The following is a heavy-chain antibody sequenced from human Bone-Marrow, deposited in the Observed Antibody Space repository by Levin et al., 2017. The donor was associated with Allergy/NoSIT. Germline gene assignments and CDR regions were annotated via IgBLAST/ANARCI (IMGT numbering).Heavy chain of an antibody. D-gene: IGHD2-21*02. V-gene: IGHV3-30*18. J-gene: IGHJ4*02. CDR2: ISYDGSNK. Sequence: LSLTCAASGFTFSSYGMHWVRQAPGKGLEWVAVISYDGSNKYYADSVKGRFTISRDNSKNTLYLQMNSLRAEDTAVYYCAKDYCGGDCYYDYWGQGTLVTVSS. CDR1: GFTFSSYG. CDR3: AKDYCGGDCYYDY.